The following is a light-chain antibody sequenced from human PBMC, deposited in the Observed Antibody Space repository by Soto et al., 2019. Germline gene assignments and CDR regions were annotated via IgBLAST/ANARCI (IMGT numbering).Light chain of an antibody. Sequence: QSVLTQPPSASGTPGQRVTISCSGSRYNIGGSAVNWYQHLPGTAPKLLIYGKNQRPSGVPDRFSGSKSGTSASLAISGLQSEDEADYYCATWDDSLNGVVFGGGTKLTVL. CDR1: RYNIGGSA. V-gene: IGLV1-44*01. CDR2: GKN. CDR3: ATWDDSLNGVV. J-gene: IGLJ3*02.